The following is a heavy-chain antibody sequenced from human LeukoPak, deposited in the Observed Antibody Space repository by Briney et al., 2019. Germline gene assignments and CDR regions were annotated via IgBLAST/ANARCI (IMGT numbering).Heavy chain of an antibody. V-gene: IGHV1-46*01. J-gene: IGHJ4*02. CDR2: INPSGGST. Sequence: GASVKVSCKASGYTFTSYYMHWVRQAPGQGLEWMGIINPSGGSTSYAQKLQGRVTMTRDTSTSTVYMKLSSLRSEDTAVYYCARDKVDYDFWSGYYDYWGQGTLVTVSS. CDR3: ARDKVDYDFWSGYYDY. CDR1: GYTFTSYY. D-gene: IGHD3-3*01.